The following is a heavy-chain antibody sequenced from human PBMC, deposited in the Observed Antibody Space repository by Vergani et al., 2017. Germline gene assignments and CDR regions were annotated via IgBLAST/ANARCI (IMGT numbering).Heavy chain of an antibody. CDR1: GFTFTSYH. J-gene: IGHJ4*02. V-gene: IGHV1-2*06. CDR2: IDPDSVDT. Sequence: QVQLVQSGAEVKKPGASVRVSCKASGFTFTSYHMHWVRQAPGQGLDWLGRIDPDSVDTRYSQGFQDRVTITRDTSINTAYMEMTRLRPDDTAIYYCARVSVGCSRTNCFADHWGQGTLVTVSS. CDR3: ARVSVGCSRTNCFADH. D-gene: IGHD2-2*01.